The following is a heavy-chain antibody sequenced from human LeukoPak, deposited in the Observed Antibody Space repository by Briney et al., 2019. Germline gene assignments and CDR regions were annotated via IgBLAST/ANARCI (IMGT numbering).Heavy chain of an antibody. CDR2: IYYSGPT. CDR1: GGSISSGDYY. D-gene: IGHD2-15*01. J-gene: IGHJ4*02. CDR3: ARGYVVAATFDY. V-gene: IGHV4-30-4*01. Sequence: SETLSLTCTVSGGSISSGDYYWSWLRQRPGKGLEWIGYIYYSGPTYSNPSLKSRVTISVDTSKNQCSLKLSSVTAADTGVYYCARGYVVAATFDYWGQGTLVTGSS.